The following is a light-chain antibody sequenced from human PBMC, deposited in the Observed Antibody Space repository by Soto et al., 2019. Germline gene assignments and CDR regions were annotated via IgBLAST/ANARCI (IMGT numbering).Light chain of an antibody. CDR1: QSVSND. CDR3: QQYASSPYT. CDR2: AAS. Sequence: EIVVTQSPATLSVSPVERATLSCRASQSVSNDLAWYQQKPGQAPRLLVYAASARATGIPDRFSGRESGTDFTLTITTLEPEDSAVYFCQQYASSPYTFGQGTKVDIK. V-gene: IGKV3-20*01. J-gene: IGKJ2*01.